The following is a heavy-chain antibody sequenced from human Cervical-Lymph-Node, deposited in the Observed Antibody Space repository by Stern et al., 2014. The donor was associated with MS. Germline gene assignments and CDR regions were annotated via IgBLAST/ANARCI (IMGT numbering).Heavy chain of an antibody. CDR1: GYSFTGNY. CDR3: ARERGRAGPAMADY. CDR2: TNPNSGDS. Sequence: VQLLESGAEVKKPGASVKVSCKAAGYSFTGNYIHWLRQAPGQGLEWIGRTNPNSGDSNYALKFQGRVTMTRDTSISTAYMNLNRLGIDDTAVYYCARERGRAGPAMADYWGQGTLVTVSS. J-gene: IGHJ4*02. V-gene: IGHV1-2*06. D-gene: IGHD5-18*01.